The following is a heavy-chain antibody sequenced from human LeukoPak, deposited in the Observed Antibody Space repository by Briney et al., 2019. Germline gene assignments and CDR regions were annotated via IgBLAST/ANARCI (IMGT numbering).Heavy chain of an antibody. CDR2: INPSGGST. J-gene: IGHJ5*02. V-gene: IGHV1-46*01. D-gene: IGHD3-10*01. CDR3: ARETVRGTCWFDP. Sequence: ASVKVSCKASGYTFTSYYMHWVRQAPGQGLEWMGIINPSGGSTSYAQKFQGRVTMTRDTSTSTVYMELSSLRSEDMAVYYCARETVRGTCWFDPWGQGTLVTVSS. CDR1: GYTFTSYY.